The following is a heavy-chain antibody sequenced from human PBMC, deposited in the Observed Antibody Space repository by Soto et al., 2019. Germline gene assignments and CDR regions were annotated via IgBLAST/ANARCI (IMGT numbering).Heavy chain of an antibody. CDR1: GGSISSGGYS. CDR2: IYHSGST. V-gene: IGHV4-30-2*01. D-gene: IGHD3-10*01. CDR3: ARGNSVRRVTKLDY. J-gene: IGHJ4*02. Sequence: SETLSLTCAVSGGSISSGGYSWSWIRQPPGKGLEWIGYIYHSGSTYYNPSLKSRVTISVDRSKNQFSLKLSSVTAADTAVYYCARGNSVRRVTKLDYWGQGTLVTVSS.